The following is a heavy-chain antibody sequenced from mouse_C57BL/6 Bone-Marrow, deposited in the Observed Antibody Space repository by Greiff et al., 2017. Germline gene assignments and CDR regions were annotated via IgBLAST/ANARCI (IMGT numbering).Heavy chain of an antibody. CDR2: IRNKANGYTT. V-gene: IGHV7-3*01. CDR1: GFTFTDYY. D-gene: IGHD1-1*01. J-gene: IGHJ2*01. Sequence: EVKVVESGGGLVQPGGSLSLSCAASGFTFTDYYMSWVRQPPGKALEWLGFIRNKANGYTTEYSASVKGRFTISRDNSQSILYLQMNALRAEDSATYYCARSTTVVPFDYWGQGTTLTVSS. CDR3: ARSTTVVPFDY.